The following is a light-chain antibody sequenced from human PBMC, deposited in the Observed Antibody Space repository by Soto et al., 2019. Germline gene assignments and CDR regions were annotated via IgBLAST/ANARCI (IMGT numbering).Light chain of an antibody. V-gene: IGKV3-20*01. Sequence: EIVLTQSPGTLSMSPGERATLSCRASQSITQSFLAWYQQRPGQSPRLLIYGASNRAAGIPGRFSGSGSGTDFSLTISRLEPEDFAVYYCQQYASSPLTVGGGTKVEIK. CDR1: QSITQSF. J-gene: IGKJ4*01. CDR2: GAS. CDR3: QQYASSPLT.